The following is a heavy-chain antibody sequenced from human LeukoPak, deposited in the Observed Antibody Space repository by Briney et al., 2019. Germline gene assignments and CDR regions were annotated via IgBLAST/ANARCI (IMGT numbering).Heavy chain of an antibody. CDR3: ASLNYDILTGRRSIDY. V-gene: IGHV4-39*01. Sequence: SETLSLTCTVSGGSISSTSYYWGWIRQPPGKGLEWIGCIYYGGSTYYNPSLKTPVTTSVDTSKNQFSLRLSSVTAADTAVYYCASLNYDILTGRRSIDYWGQGTLVTVSS. D-gene: IGHD3-9*01. J-gene: IGHJ4*02. CDR1: GGSISSTSYY. CDR2: IYYGGST.